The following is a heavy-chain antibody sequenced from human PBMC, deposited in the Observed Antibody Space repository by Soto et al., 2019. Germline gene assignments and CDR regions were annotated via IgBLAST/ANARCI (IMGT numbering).Heavy chain of an antibody. Sequence: ASVKVSCKASGFTFTSSAMQWVRQARGQRLEWIGWIVVGSGNTNYAQKFQERVTITRDMSTSTAYMELSSLRSEDTAVYYCAADPDATVTTRGGYYYYYMDVWGKGTTVTVSS. CDR2: IVVGSGNT. V-gene: IGHV1-58*02. CDR1: GFTFTSSA. CDR3: AADPDATVTTRGGYYYYYMDV. D-gene: IGHD4-17*01. J-gene: IGHJ6*03.